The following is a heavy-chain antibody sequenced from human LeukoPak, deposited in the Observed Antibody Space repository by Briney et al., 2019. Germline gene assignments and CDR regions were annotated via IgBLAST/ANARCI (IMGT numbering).Heavy chain of an antibody. J-gene: IGHJ6*04. CDR3: AELGITMIGGV. Sequence: GGSLRLSCAASGFTFSSYEMNWVRQAPGKGLERVSYISSSGSTIYYADSVKGRFTTSRDNAKNSLYLQMNSLRAEDTAVYYCAELGITMIGGVWGKGTTVTISS. D-gene: IGHD3-10*02. CDR2: ISSSGSTI. CDR1: GFTFSSYE. V-gene: IGHV3-48*03.